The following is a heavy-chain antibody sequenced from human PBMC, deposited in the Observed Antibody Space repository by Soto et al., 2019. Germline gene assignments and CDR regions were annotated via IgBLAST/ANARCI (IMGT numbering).Heavy chain of an antibody. J-gene: IGHJ4*02. V-gene: IGHV3-23*01. CDR2: ISDSGGST. CDR1: GFTFSSNA. CDR3: AKALNRDFSDFDY. Sequence: SGGSLRLSCAASGFTFSSNAMTWVRQAPGKGLEWVSAISDSGGSTYYADSMKGRFTISRDNSKNTLYLQMNSLRAEDTAVYYCAKALNRDFSDFDYWGPGTLVTVSS. D-gene: IGHD3-10*01.